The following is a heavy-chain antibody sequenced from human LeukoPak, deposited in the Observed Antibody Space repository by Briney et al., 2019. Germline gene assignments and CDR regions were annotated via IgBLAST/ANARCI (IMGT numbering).Heavy chain of an antibody. V-gene: IGHV3-30*02. Sequence: QAGGSLRLSCAASGFTVSSNYMSWVRQAPGKGPEWVAFIRYDGSNKYYADSVKGRFTISRDNSKNTMYMQINSLRAEDTAVYYCARGHYTSWASDYWGRGTLVTVSS. CDR3: ARGHYTSWASDY. CDR2: IRYDGSNK. D-gene: IGHD3-3*01. J-gene: IGHJ4*02. CDR1: GFTVSSNY.